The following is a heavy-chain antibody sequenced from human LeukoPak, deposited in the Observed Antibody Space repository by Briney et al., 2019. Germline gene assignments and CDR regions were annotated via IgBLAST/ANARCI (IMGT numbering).Heavy chain of an antibody. V-gene: IGHV3-48*03. J-gene: IGHJ5*02. CDR2: ITNSGNAI. Sequence: GGSLRLSCAASGFTFSSYQMNWVRQAPGKGLEWVSFITNSGNAIYYADSVKGRFTISRDNAKNSLYLQMNSLRAEDTAVYYCARETIAAAGKAFDPWGQGTLVTVSS. CDR3: ARETIAAAGKAFDP. CDR1: GFTFSSYQ. D-gene: IGHD6-13*01.